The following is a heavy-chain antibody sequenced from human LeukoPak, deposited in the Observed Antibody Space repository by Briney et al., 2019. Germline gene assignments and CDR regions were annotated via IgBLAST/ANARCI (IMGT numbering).Heavy chain of an antibody. Sequence: GASVKVSCKASGYTFTTYDINWVRQATGQGLEWMGWMNPNSGCTGCAQKFQGRVTITRDTSISTAYMELSSLRSEDTAVYYCARVAGSIDYWGQGTLVTVSS. CDR1: GYTFTTYD. J-gene: IGHJ4*02. D-gene: IGHD6-19*01. CDR3: ARVAGSIDY. V-gene: IGHV1-8*03. CDR2: MNPNSGCT.